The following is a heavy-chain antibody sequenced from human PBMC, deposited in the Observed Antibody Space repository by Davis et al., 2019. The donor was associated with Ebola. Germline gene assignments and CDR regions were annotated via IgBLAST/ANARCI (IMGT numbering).Heavy chain of an antibody. CDR3: ARYAELLSLFDY. CDR1: GGSISSSSYY. Sequence: PSETLSLTCTVSGGSISSSSYYWGWIRQPPGKGLEWIGYIYYSGSTNYNPSLKSRVTISVDTSKNQFSLKLSSVTAADTAVYYCARYAELLSLFDYWGQGTLVTVSS. D-gene: IGHD1-26*01. V-gene: IGHV4-61*05. CDR2: IYYSGST. J-gene: IGHJ4*02.